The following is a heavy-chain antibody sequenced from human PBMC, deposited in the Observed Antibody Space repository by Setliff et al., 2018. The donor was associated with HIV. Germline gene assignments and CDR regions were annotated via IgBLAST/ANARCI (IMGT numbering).Heavy chain of an antibody. J-gene: IGHJ3*02. D-gene: IGHD5-18*01. CDR3: AKERGYNYGRGGAFDI. CDR1: GFSVSSNY. Sequence: PGGSLRLSCAASGFSVSSNYMSWVRQAPGKGLEWVSVIYAAGSTYYADPVKGRFTISRHNSKNTLYLQMNSLRAEDTAMYYCAKERGYNYGRGGAFDIWGQGTMVTVSS. CDR2: IYAAGST. V-gene: IGHV3-53*01.